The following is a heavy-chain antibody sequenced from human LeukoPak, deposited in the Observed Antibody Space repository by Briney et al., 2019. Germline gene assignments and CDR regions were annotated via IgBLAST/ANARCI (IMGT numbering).Heavy chain of an antibody. CDR3: ARHPTHTYYYDSSGYSYYFDY. V-gene: IGHV5-51*01. CDR2: IYPGDSDT. D-gene: IGHD3-22*01. J-gene: IGHJ4*02. CDR1: GYSFTSYW. Sequence: PGGSLRLSCKGSGYSFTSYWIGWVRQMPGRGLEWMGIIYPGDSDTRYSPSFQGQVTISADKSISTAYLQWSSLKASDTAMYYCARHPTHTYYYDSSGYSYYFDYWGQGTLVTVSS.